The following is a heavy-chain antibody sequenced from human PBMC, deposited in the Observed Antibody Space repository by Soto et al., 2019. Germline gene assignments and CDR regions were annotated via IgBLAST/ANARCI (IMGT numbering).Heavy chain of an antibody. J-gene: IGHJ1*01. D-gene: IGHD6-13*01. CDR2: ISGSGGST. Sequence: QPGGSLRLSCAASGFTFSSYAMSCVRQAPGKGMEWVSAISGSGGSTYYADSVKGRFTISRDNSKNTLYLQMNSLRAEDTAVYYCAKAGTEGYSSPYFQHWGQGTLVTVSS. CDR1: GFTFSSYA. V-gene: IGHV3-23*01. CDR3: AKAGTEGYSSPYFQH.